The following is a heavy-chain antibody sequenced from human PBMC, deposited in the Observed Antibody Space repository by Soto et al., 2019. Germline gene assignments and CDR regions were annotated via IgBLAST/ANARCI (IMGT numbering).Heavy chain of an antibody. Sequence: QVQLQESGPGLVKPSQTLSLTCTVSGGSISSGDYYWSWIRQPPGKGLEWIGYIYDSGSTYYNPSLKSRVTIPVDTSENQSSLKLSSVTAADTAVYYCARLYSSSWYGGGYFDYWGQGTLVTVSS. J-gene: IGHJ4*02. CDR2: IYDSGST. D-gene: IGHD6-13*01. CDR3: ARLYSSSWYGGGYFDY. V-gene: IGHV4-30-4*08. CDR1: GGSISSGDYY.